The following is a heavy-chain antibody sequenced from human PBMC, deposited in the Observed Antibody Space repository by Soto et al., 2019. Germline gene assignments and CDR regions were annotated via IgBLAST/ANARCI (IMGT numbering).Heavy chain of an antibody. D-gene: IGHD2-8*02. V-gene: IGHV3-13*01. CDR1: GFGFSNYD. Sequence: GGSLRLSCAASGFGFSNYDMHWFRQVPGKGLEWVSGIGVLGDAYYPDSVEGRFTISRENAKNSLNLHMNSLRAGDTAIYYCARGLLGPGDYYYGMDVWGQGTTVTVSS. CDR2: IGVLGDA. CDR3: ARGLLGPGDYYYGMDV. J-gene: IGHJ6*02.